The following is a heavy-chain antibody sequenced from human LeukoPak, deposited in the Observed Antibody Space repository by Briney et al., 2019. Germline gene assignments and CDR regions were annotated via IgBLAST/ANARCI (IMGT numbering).Heavy chain of an antibody. J-gene: IGHJ4*02. CDR1: GGSITNDY. D-gene: IGHD1-26*01. V-gene: IGHV4-59*01. CDR2: IYYSGST. Sequence: SETLSLTCTVSGGSITNDYWSWIRQPPGKGLEWIGYIYYSGSTNYNPSLKGRVTISLDTSKNQFSLKLSSVTAADTAVYYCARDRYSGTYWGYFDYWGQGTLVTVSS. CDR3: ARDRYSGTYWGYFDY.